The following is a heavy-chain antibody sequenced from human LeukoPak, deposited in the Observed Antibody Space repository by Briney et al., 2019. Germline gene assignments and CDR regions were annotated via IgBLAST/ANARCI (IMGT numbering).Heavy chain of an antibody. CDR3: ARDHGDRYYDYYCMDV. D-gene: IGHD4-17*01. Sequence: GASVKVSCKASGGTFSSYTISWVRQAPGQGLEWMGRIIPILGIANYAQKFQGRVTITADKSTSTAYMELSSLRSEDTAVYYCARDHGDRYYDYYCMDVWGKGTTVTVSS. CDR1: GGTFSSYT. CDR2: IIPILGIA. V-gene: IGHV1-69*04. J-gene: IGHJ6*03.